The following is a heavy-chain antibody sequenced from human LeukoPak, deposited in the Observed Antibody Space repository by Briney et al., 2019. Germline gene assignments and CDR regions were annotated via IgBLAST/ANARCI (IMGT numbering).Heavy chain of an antibody. CDR3: ARGVGNCSGGTCYYNWFDP. J-gene: IGHJ5*02. V-gene: IGHV4-34*01. CDR2: INHSGST. D-gene: IGHD2-15*01. Sequence: PSETLSLTCAVYGGSVSGFHWSWIRQPPGKGLEWIGEINHSGSTNYCPSLKSRVTISVDTSKNQFSLKLSSVTAADTAVYYCARGVGNCSGGTCYYNWFDPWGQGTLVTVSS. CDR1: GGSVSGFH.